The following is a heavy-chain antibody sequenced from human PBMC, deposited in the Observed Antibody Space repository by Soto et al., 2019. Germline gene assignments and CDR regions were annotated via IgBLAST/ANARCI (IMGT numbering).Heavy chain of an antibody. J-gene: IGHJ4*02. CDR1: GFTSNNYA. V-gene: IGHV3-23*01. CDR3: AGGGGWLFYFDY. Sequence: PGGSLRLSCAASGFTSNNYAVSWVRQAPGKGLEWVSGISGSGGNTYYADSVKGRFTISRDSSKNTVFLQMISLRAEDTAIYYCAGGGGWLFYFDYWGQGTLVTVGS. CDR2: ISGSGGNT. D-gene: IGHD6-19*01.